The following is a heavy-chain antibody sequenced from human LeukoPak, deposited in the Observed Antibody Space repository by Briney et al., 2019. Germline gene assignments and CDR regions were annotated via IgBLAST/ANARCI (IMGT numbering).Heavy chain of an antibody. J-gene: IGHJ6*02. CDR2: IKQDGSEK. V-gene: IGHV3-7*01. D-gene: IGHD6-19*01. CDR3: ARDSSSGWYPLYYYYYGMDV. Sequence: PGGSLRLSCAASGFTFSSYWMSWVRQAPGKGLEWVANIKQDGSEKYYVASVKGRFTISRDNAKNSLYLQMNSLRAEDTAVYYCARDSSSGWYPLYYYYYGMDVWGQGTTVTVSS. CDR1: GFTFSSYW.